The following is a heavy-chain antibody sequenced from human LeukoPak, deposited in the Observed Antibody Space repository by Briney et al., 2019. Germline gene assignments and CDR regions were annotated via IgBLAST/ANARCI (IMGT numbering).Heavy chain of an antibody. CDR1: GGSISGYY. CDR3: ARAAGGLLNNYYYYYMDV. V-gene: IGHV4-59*08. J-gene: IGHJ6*03. Sequence: SETLSLTCTVSGGSISGYYWSWIRQPPGQGLEWIGYIYYSGSTNYNPSLKSRVTISVDTSKNQFSLKLSSVTAADTAVYYCARAAGGLLNNYYYYYMDVWGKGTTVTVSS. CDR2: IYYSGST. D-gene: IGHD2-21*02.